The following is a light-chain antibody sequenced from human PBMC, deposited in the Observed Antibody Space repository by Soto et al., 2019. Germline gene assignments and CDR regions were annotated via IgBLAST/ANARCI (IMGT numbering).Light chain of an antibody. J-gene: IGKJ1*01. CDR1: QGIANY. Sequence: DIQMTQSPSSLSASVGDSVTITCRASQGIANYLAWYQKKPGNAPMLLIYAASTLQSGVPSRFSGSGSGTEFTLPISSLQPGDVATYYSQKYDSAPGTFGQGTKVEIE. V-gene: IGKV1-27*01. CDR2: AAS. CDR3: QKYDSAPGT.